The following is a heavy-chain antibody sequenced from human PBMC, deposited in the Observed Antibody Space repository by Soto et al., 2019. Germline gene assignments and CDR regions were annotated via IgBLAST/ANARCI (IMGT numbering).Heavy chain of an antibody. CDR1: GGSVSSGSYY. D-gene: IGHD2-2*01. CDR2: ISNSGST. CDR3: ASAGRGYCSISSCQMLAH. J-gene: IGHJ4*02. Sequence: SETLSLTCTVSGGSVSSGSYYWSWIRQRPGKGLEWFGYISNSGSTNYTPSLMSRVTISAHTSKNQFSLKLSSVTAADTAVYHCASAGRGYCSISSCQMLAHWGQGTLVTVSS. V-gene: IGHV4-61*01.